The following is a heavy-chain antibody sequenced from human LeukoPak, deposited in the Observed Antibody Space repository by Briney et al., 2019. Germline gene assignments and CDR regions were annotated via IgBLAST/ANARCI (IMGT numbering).Heavy chain of an antibody. Sequence: ASVKVSCKASGYTFTGYYMHWVRQAPGQGLEWMGWINPNSGGTNYAQKFQGRVTMTRDTSISTAYMELSRLRSDDTAVYYCARDPPGGVVVPAATPEDYWGQGTLVTVSS. J-gene: IGHJ4*02. CDR2: INPNSGGT. CDR3: ARDPPGGVVVPAATPEDY. CDR1: GYTFTGYY. D-gene: IGHD2-2*01. V-gene: IGHV1-2*02.